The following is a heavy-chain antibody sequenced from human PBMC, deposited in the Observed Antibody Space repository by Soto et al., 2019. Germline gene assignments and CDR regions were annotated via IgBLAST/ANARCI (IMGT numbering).Heavy chain of an antibody. D-gene: IGHD6-19*01. CDR3: ASRSSGWYFDY. CDR1: GFTFSSYA. Sequence: EVQVLESGGGLVQPGGSLRLSCAASGFTFSSYAMSWVRQAPGKGLEWVSIISGSGGSTYYADSVKGRFTISRDNSKNTLYLQMNSLRADDTAVYYCASRSSGWYFDYWGQGTLVTVSS. CDR2: ISGSGGST. J-gene: IGHJ4*02. V-gene: IGHV3-23*01.